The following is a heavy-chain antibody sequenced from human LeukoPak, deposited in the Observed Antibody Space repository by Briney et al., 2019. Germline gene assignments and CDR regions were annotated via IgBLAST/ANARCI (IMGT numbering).Heavy chain of an antibody. Sequence: GGSLRLSCAASGFTFSSYWMSWVRQAPGKGLEWVANIKQDGSEKYYVDSVKGRFTISRDNAKNSLYLQMNSLRAEDTAVYYCARERDPYCSGGSCYRRGSYPYYFDYWGQGTLVTVSS. V-gene: IGHV3-7*01. CDR2: IKQDGSEK. CDR3: ARERDPYCSGGSCYRRGSYPYYFDY. D-gene: IGHD2-15*01. J-gene: IGHJ4*02. CDR1: GFTFSSYW.